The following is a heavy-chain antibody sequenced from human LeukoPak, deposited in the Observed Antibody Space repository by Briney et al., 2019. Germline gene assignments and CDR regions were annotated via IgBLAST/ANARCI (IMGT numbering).Heavy chain of an antibody. V-gene: IGHV1-2*02. CDR2: INPNSGGT. CDR1: GYTFTGHY. Sequence: ASVKVSCKASGYTFTGHYMHWVRQAPGQGLEWMGWINPNSGGTNYAQKFQGRVTMTRDTSISTAYMELSRLRSDDTAVYYCARMYYYDSSGYTVWGQGTMVTVSS. D-gene: IGHD3-22*01. CDR3: ARMYYYDSSGYTV. J-gene: IGHJ3*01.